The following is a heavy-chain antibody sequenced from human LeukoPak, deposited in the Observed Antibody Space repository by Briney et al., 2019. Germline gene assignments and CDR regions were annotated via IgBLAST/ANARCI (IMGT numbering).Heavy chain of an antibody. CDR3: AREGSGNDDAFDI. CDR1: GGSISSGGYS. V-gene: IGHV4-30-2*01. Sequence: SQTLFLTCAVSGGSISSGGYSWSWIRQPPGKGLEWIGYIYHSGSTYYNPSLKSRVTISVDRSKNQFSLKLSSVTAADTAVYYCAREGSGNDDAFDIWGQGTMVTVSS. CDR2: IYHSGST. J-gene: IGHJ3*02. D-gene: IGHD1-26*01.